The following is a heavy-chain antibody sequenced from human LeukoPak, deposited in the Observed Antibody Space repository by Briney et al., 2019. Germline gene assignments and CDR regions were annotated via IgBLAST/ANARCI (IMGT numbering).Heavy chain of an antibody. CDR2: LYSGGST. J-gene: IGHJ6*02. D-gene: IGHD5-24*01. Sequence: GGPLRLSCAASGFTVSGNYMSWVRQAPGKGLEWVSLLYSGGSTYYADSVKRRFSISRDNSKNTLYLQMNSLRAEDTAVYYCASRDKGYYYGMDVWGQGTTVTVSS. V-gene: IGHV3-66*01. CDR3: ASRDKGYYYGMDV. CDR1: GFTVSGNY.